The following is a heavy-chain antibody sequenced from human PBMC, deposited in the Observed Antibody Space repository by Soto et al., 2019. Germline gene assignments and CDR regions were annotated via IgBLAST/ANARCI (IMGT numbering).Heavy chain of an antibody. CDR1: GSSITSGGHY. CDR2: IFHSGST. CDR3: ARGGQEDNYFDP. J-gene: IGHJ5*02. V-gene: IGHV4-31*03. Sequence: QVQLQESGPGLVKPSQTLSLTCTVSGSSITSGGHYWGWIRQLPGKGLEWIAYIFHSGSTSYNPSLKSRITISVDTSKNQFSLKLSSVTAADTAVYYCARGGQEDNYFDPWGQGTLVTVSS.